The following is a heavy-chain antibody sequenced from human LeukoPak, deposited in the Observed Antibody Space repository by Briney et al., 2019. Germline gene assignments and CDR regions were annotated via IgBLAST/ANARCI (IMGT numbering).Heavy chain of an antibody. V-gene: IGHV4-59*08. CDR1: GDSISSSY. CDR2: IYNSANT. J-gene: IGHJ3*01. Sequence: SETLSLTCSVSGDSISSSYWSWIRQPSGKGLEWIGNIYNSANTNYNPSLQSRVTMSVDTSKSQFSLQLTSVSAADTAVYYCARRFSSWSDGNGYYYGHDAFDVWGQGTLVTVSS. D-gene: IGHD3-22*01. CDR3: ARRFSSWSDGNGYYYGHDAFDV.